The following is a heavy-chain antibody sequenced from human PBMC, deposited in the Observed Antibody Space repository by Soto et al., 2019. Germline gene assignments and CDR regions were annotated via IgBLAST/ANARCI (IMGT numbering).Heavy chain of an antibody. D-gene: IGHD6-19*01. CDR2: IYWNDDK. CDR3: AHRPSGWYLFDY. V-gene: IGHV2-5*01. J-gene: IGHJ4*02. Sequence: QITLKESGPTLVRPTQTLTLTCTFSGFSLSTSGLGLGWIRQPPGKALEWLALIYWNDDKRYSPSLKARLTITKDTSKNQVVLTMTNMDPGDTATYYCAHRPSGWYLFDYWGQGTLVTVSS. CDR1: GFSLSTSGLG.